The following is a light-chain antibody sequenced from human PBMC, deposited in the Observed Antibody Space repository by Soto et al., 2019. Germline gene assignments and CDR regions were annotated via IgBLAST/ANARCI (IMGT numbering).Light chain of an antibody. CDR2: DAS. Sequence: DIPLTQSPSSLSASVGDRVTITCQASQDIVNYLNWYQQKPGKAPKLLIYDASKLESGVPSRFSGSGFGTDFTFTISSLQSEDIATYYCQRYDNLPGFGPGTKVDIK. J-gene: IGKJ3*01. CDR3: QRYDNLPG. V-gene: IGKV1-33*01. CDR1: QDIVNY.